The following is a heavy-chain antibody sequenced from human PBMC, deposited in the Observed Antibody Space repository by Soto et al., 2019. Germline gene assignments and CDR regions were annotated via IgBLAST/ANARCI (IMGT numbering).Heavy chain of an antibody. V-gene: IGHV1-69*01. CDR3: ARSRVTYYYDRSAFDI. CDR1: GGTFSSYA. CDR2: IIPIFGTA. D-gene: IGHD3-22*01. Sequence: QVQLVQSGAEVKKPGSSVKVSCKASGGTFSSYAISWVRQAPGQGLEWMGGIIPIFGTANYAQKFQGRVTITADESTSTAYMELSILRYEDTAVYYCARSRVTYYYDRSAFDIWGQGTMVTVSS. J-gene: IGHJ3*02.